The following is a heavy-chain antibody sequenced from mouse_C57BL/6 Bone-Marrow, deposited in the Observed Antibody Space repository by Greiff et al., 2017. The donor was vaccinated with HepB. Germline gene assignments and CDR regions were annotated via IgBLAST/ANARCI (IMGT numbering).Heavy chain of an antibody. CDR3: ARQEVYYDYDAWFAY. CDR2: ISNGGGST. CDR1: GFTFSDYY. Sequence: EVQLQESGGGLVQPGGSLKLSCAASGFTFSDYYMYWVRQTPEKRLEWVAYISNGGGSTYYPDTVKGRFTISRDNAKNTLYLQMSRLKSEDTAMYYCARQEVYYDYDAWFAYWGQGTLVTVSA. D-gene: IGHD2-4*01. J-gene: IGHJ3*01. V-gene: IGHV5-12*01.